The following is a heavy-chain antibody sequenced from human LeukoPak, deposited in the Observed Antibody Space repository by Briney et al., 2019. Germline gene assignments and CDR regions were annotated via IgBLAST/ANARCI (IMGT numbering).Heavy chain of an antibody. Sequence: GGSLRLSCAASGFTFSDYWMRWVRQASGKGLVWDSGINTDGRRTIYADSVKGRFTISRDNAKNTLYLQMNSLRAEDTAVYYCARDRGRTNYGDNNLFDSWGQGTLVTVSS. V-gene: IGHV3-74*01. D-gene: IGHD1-7*01. J-gene: IGHJ5*01. CDR2: INTDGRRT. CDR1: GFTFSDYW. CDR3: ARDRGRTNYGDNNLFDS.